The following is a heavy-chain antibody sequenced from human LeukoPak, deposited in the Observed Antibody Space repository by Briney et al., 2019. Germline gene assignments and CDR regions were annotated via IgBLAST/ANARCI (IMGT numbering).Heavy chain of an antibody. V-gene: IGHV1-2*02. Sequence: ASVKVSCKASGYTFTDFYMQWVRQAPGQGLEWMGWINPNSGGTNYAQKFQGRVTMTRDTSISTAYMELSRLRSDDTAVYYCARSVVWFHYGMDVWGQGTTVTVSS. J-gene: IGHJ6*02. CDR3: ARSVVWFHYGMDV. CDR2: INPNSGGT. D-gene: IGHD3-10*01. CDR1: GYTFTDFY.